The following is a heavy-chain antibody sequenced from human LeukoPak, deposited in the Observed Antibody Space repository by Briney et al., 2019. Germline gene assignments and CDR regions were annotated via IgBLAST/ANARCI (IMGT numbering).Heavy chain of an antibody. CDR2: IYTSGST. Sequence: SETLSLTCTVSGGSISSGSYYWSWIRQPAGKGLEWIGRIYTSGSTNYNPSLKSRVTISVDTSKNQFSLKLSSVTAADTAVYYCARDPRYSSSWYGAFDIWGPGTMVTVSS. V-gene: IGHV4-61*02. D-gene: IGHD6-13*01. J-gene: IGHJ3*02. CDR3: ARDPRYSSSWYGAFDI. CDR1: GGSISSGSYY.